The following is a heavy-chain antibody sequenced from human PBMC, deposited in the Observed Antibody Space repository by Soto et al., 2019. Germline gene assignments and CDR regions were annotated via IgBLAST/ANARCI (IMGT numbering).Heavy chain of an antibody. V-gene: IGHV1-3*01. D-gene: IGHD3-10*01. Sequence: ASVKVSCKASGYTFTSYAMHWVRQAPGQRLEWMGWINAGNGNTKYSQKFQGRVTITRDTSASTAYMELSSLRSEDTAVYYCARKETVLLWLSGSWFDPWGQGTLVTVSS. CDR3: ARKETVLLWLSGSWFDP. CDR1: GYTFTSYA. CDR2: INAGNGNT. J-gene: IGHJ5*02.